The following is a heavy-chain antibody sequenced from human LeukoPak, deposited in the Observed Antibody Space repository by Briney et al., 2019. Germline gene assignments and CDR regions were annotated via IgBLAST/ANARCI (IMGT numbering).Heavy chain of an antibody. J-gene: IGHJ4*02. CDR1: GGSVSSGGHS. Sequence: NPSETLSLTCAVSGGSVSSGGHSWSWIRQPPGKGLEWIGYIYHSGSTYYNPSVKSRVTISVDMSKNQFSLKLSSVTAADTAVYYCARDPKLSGYDFLDYWGQGTLVTVSS. CDR2: IYHSGST. D-gene: IGHD5-12*01. V-gene: IGHV4-30-4*07. CDR3: ARDPKLSGYDFLDY.